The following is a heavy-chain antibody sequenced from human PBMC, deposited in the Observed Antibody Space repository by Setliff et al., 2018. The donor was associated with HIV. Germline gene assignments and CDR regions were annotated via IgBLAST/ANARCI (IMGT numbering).Heavy chain of an antibody. CDR2: INHSGST. J-gene: IGHJ4*02. CDR1: GGSLSGHY. V-gene: IGHV4-34*01. D-gene: IGHD2-2*01. CDR3: VASSSWSCRLNF. Sequence: SETLSLTCAVYGGSLSGHYWTWIRQPPGEGPEWIGEINHSGSTHHNASLKSRLTISIDTSKKQFSLKLTSVTAADAAVYYCVASSSWSCRLNFWGPGTLVTVSS.